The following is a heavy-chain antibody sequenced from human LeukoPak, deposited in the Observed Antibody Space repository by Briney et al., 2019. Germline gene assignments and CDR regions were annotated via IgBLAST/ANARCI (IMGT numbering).Heavy chain of an antibody. CDR2: IIPIFGTA. J-gene: IGHJ5*02. Sequence: ASVKVSCKASGGTFSSYAISWVRQAPGQGLEWMGGIIPIFGTANNAQKCQGRVTITADKSTSTAYMELSSLRSEDTAVYYCATGFYCSSTSCYSEWFDPWGQGTLVTVSS. V-gene: IGHV1-69*06. CDR3: ATGFYCSSTSCYSEWFDP. CDR1: GGTFSSYA. D-gene: IGHD2-2*01.